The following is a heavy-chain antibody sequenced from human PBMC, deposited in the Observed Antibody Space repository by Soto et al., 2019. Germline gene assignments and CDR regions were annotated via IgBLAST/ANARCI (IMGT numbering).Heavy chain of an antibody. CDR2: IKQDGSEK. CDR1: GFTFSSYW. CDR3: ARDSPGSAPGAFDI. Sequence: PGGSLRLSCAASGFTFSSYWMSWVRQAPGKGLEWVANIKQDGSEKYYVDSVKGRFTISRDNAKNSLYLQMNSLRAEDTAVYYCARDSPGSAPGAFDIWGQGTTVTVSS. J-gene: IGHJ3*02. V-gene: IGHV3-7*01. D-gene: IGHD1-1*01.